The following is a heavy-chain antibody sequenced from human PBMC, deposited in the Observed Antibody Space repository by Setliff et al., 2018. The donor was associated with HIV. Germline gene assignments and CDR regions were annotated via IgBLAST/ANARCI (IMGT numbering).Heavy chain of an antibody. V-gene: IGHV1-69*13. CDR2: IIPIFGTA. CDR1: GYTFTSYA. CDR3: ARATQLRSGVVDPAAKYFYYYMDV. J-gene: IGHJ6*03. Sequence: SVKVSCKASGYTFTSYALHWVRQATGQRLAWMGGIIPIFGTANYAQKFQDRVTITADSSTSTAYMELSSLRSEDTDVYYYARATQLRSGVVDPAAKYFYYYMDVWGKGTTVTAP. D-gene: IGHD2-2*01.